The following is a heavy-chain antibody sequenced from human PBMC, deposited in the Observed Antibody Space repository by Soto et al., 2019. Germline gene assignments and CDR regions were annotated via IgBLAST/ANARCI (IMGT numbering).Heavy chain of an antibody. V-gene: IGHV3-30-3*01. D-gene: IGHD2-21*02. CDR1: GFTFSSYA. J-gene: IGHJ3*01. CDR2: ISKDGSNK. Sequence: QVQLVESGGGVVQPGRSLRLSCAASGFTFSSYAMHWVRQAPGKGLEWVAVISKDGSNKYYADSVKGRFTISRDNSKNTLYLQMNSLRAEDTAVYHCARYIVVVTATYAFDLWGQGTVVTVSS. CDR3: ARYIVVVTATYAFDL.